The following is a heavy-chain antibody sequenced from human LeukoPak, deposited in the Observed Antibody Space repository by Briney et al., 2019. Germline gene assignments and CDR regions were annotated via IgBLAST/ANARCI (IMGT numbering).Heavy chain of an antibody. CDR2: IIPIFGTA. J-gene: IGHJ3*02. CDR3: ARREAPDAFDI. Sequence: AASVKVSCKASGGTFSSYAISWVRQAPGQGLEWMGGIIPIFGTANYAQKFQGRVTITADESTSTAYMELSSLRSEDTAVYYCARREAPDAFDIWGQGTMVTVSS. V-gene: IGHV1-69*13. CDR1: GGTFSSYA.